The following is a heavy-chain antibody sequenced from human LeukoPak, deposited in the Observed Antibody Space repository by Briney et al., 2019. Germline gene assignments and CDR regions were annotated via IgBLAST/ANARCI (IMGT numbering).Heavy chain of an antibody. D-gene: IGHD2-21*02. V-gene: IGHV3-49*03. J-gene: IGHJ4*02. Sequence: GGSLRLSCTASGFTFGDYAMSWFRQAPGKGLEWVGFIRSKAYGGTTEYAASVKGRFTISRDDSKSIAYLQMNSLKTEDTAVYYFTRGRRILWHIVVVTPPGSFDYWGQGTLVTVSS. CDR3: TRGRRILWHIVVVTPPGSFDY. CDR1: GFTFGDYA. CDR2: IRSKAYGGTT.